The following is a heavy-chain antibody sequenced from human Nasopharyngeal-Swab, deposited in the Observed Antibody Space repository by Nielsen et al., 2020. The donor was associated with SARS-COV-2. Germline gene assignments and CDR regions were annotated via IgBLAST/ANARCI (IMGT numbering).Heavy chain of an antibody. Sequence: GGSLRLSYAASGFTFSSYAMSRVRQAPGKGLEWVSAISGSGGSTYYADSVKGRFTISRDNSKNTLYLQMNSLRAEDTAVYYCAKDLPEQQLAQYYYYGMDVWGQGTTVTVSS. V-gene: IGHV3-23*01. CDR1: GFTFSSYA. CDR3: AKDLPEQQLAQYYYYGMDV. CDR2: ISGSGGST. D-gene: IGHD6-13*01. J-gene: IGHJ6*02.